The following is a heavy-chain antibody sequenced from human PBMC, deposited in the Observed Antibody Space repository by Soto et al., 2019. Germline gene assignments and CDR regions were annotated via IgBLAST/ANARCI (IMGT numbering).Heavy chain of an antibody. CDR3: ARGKDGRRAGTYYFDMDV. D-gene: IGHD1-1*01. J-gene: IGHJ6*03. CDR1: XXSIRDYW. V-gene: IGHV3-7*01. Sequence: EEQLVESGGGLVQPGGSLRLXCAAXXXSIRDYWMTWVRQAPGKGLDWVANIKQDGSEKFYVDSLKGRFTISRDNAKNSVYLLMNSLRADDTAVYYCARGKDGRRAGTYYFDMDVCGKGTTVTLSS. CDR2: IKQDGSEK.